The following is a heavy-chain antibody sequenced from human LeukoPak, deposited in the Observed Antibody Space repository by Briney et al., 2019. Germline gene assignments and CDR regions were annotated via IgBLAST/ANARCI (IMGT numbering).Heavy chain of an antibody. CDR2: IYYSGST. V-gene: IGHV4-30-4*01. CDR3: ARGITMIVVG. D-gene: IGHD3-22*01. CDR1: GASISSGGYY. Sequence: SETLSLTCTVSGASISSGGYYWSWIRQPPGKGLEWIGYIYYSGSTYYNPSLKSRVTISVDTSKNQFSLKLSSVTAADTAVYYCARGITMIVVGWGQGTLVTVSS. J-gene: IGHJ4*02.